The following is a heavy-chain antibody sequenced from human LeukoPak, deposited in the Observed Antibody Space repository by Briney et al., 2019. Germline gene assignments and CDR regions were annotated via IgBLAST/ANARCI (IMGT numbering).Heavy chain of an antibody. CDR1: GFTFSTYS. J-gene: IGHJ5*02. D-gene: IGHD3-22*01. CDR2: ISSGSSTI. CDR3: ARDQYYDSKGWFDP. V-gene: IGHV3-48*01. Sequence: GGSLRLSCAASGFTFSTYSMNWVRQAPGKGLEWVSYISSGSSTIYYADSVKGRFTISRDNAKNSLYLQMNSLRADDTAVYYCARDQYYDSKGWFDPWGQGTLVTVSS.